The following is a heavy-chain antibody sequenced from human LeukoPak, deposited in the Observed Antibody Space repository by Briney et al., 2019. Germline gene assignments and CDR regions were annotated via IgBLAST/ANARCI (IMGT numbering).Heavy chain of an antibody. CDR3: ARFRIITMVRGVYYYYYGMDV. CDR1: GGSFSSYY. D-gene: IGHD3-10*01. V-gene: IGHV4-4*07. CDR2: IYTSGST. Sequence: SETLSLTCTGSGGSFSSYYWSWIQQPAGKGLEWIGRIYTSGSTNYNSSLKSRVTMSVDTSKNEVSLKLSSVTAADTAVYYCARFRIITMVRGVYYYYYGMDVWGQGTTVTVSS. J-gene: IGHJ6*02.